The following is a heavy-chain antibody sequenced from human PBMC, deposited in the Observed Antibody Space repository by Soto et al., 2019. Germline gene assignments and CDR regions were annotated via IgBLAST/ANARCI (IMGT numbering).Heavy chain of an antibody. CDR1: GFTFSDHY. CDR3: ARGPPIPVSGWYRDY. CDR2: TRNKANSYTT. D-gene: IGHD6-19*01. Sequence: PGGSLRLSCAASGFTFSDHYMDWVRQAPGKGLEWVGRTRNKANSYTTEYAASVKGRFTISRDDSKNSLYLQMNSLKTEDTAVYYCARGPPIPVSGWYRDYWGQGTLVTVSS. J-gene: IGHJ4*02. V-gene: IGHV3-72*01.